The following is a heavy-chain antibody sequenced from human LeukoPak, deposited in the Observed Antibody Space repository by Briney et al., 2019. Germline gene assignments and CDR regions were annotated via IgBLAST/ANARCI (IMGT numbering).Heavy chain of an antibody. CDR1: GYTFTDYF. V-gene: IGHV1-2*06. D-gene: IGHD7-27*01. Sequence: ASVKVSCKASGYTFTDYFIHWVRQAPEQGLERMGRINPKNGDTESAQQFQGRVTMTRDTSISTAYMELIWLRSDDTAIYYCARDFSSTSNWELDYWGQGTLVTVSP. J-gene: IGHJ4*02. CDR3: ARDFSSTSNWELDY. CDR2: INPKNGDT.